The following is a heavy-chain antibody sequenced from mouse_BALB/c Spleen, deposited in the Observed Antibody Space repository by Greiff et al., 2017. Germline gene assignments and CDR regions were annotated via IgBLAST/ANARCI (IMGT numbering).Heavy chain of an antibody. V-gene: IGHV1-7*01. CDR2: INPSTGYT. J-gene: IGHJ2*01. CDR3: ARGTPDY. CDR1: GYTFTSYW. Sequence: QVQLKESGAELAKPGASVKMSCKASGYTFTSYWMHWVKQRPGQGLEWIGYINPSTGYTEYNQKFKDKATLTADKSSSTAYMQLSSLTSEDSAVYYCARGTPDYWGQGTTLTVSS.